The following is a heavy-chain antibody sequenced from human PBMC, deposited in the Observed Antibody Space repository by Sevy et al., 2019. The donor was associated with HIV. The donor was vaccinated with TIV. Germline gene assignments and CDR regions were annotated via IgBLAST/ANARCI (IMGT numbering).Heavy chain of an antibody. Sequence: SETLSLTCAVYGGSFSGYYWSWIRQPPGKGLEWIGEINHSGSTNYNPSLKRRVTISLDTSKNQFSLKLSSVTAADTAVYYCARHCGGDCSHAFDIWGQGTMVTVSS. CDR1: GGSFSGYY. D-gene: IGHD2-21*02. V-gene: IGHV4-34*01. CDR3: ARHCGGDCSHAFDI. J-gene: IGHJ3*02. CDR2: INHSGST.